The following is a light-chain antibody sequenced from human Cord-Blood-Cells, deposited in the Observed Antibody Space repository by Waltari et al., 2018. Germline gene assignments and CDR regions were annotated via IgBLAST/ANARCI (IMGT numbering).Light chain of an antibody. V-gene: IGLV2-14*01. CDR1: TIDVGGYNY. CDR3: SSYTSSSTWV. J-gene: IGLJ3*02. CDR2: DVS. Sequence: QSALTQPAPVSGSPGQSIPISCTGTTIDVGGYNYVSWYQQHPGKAPKLMIYDVSKRPSGVSNRFSGSKSGNTASLTISGLQAEDEADYYCSSYTSSSTWVFGGGTKLTVL.